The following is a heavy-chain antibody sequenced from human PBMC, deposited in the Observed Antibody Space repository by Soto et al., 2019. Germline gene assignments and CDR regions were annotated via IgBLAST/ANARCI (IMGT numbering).Heavy chain of an antibody. D-gene: IGHD3-16*01. CDR2: IYYSGST. CDR1: GGSISNYY. J-gene: IGHJ4*02. Sequence: SETLSLTCTVSGGSISNYYWTWIRQPPGKGLEWIGYIYYSGSTNYNPSLKSRVTISVDTSKNQLSLKLSSVTAADTAVYYCARQPLMDYWGQRTLVTVSS. CDR3: ARQPLMDY. V-gene: IGHV4-59*08.